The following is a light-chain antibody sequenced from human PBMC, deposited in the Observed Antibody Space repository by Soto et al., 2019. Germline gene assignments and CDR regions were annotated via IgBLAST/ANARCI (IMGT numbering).Light chain of an antibody. Sequence: QSVLTRPASVSGSPGQSINISCTGTSSDVGGYNYVSWYQHHPGKAPKLIIYDVSNRPSGVSNPVSGSKSGNTASLTISGLQPEDEADYYCSSYTTSDTRQIVFGTGTKVTVL. CDR2: DVS. CDR3: SSYTTSDTRQIV. CDR1: SSDVGGYNY. J-gene: IGLJ1*01. V-gene: IGLV2-14*03.